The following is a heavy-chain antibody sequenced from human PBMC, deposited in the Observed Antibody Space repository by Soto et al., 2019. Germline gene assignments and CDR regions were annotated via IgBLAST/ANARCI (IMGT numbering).Heavy chain of an antibody. CDR1: GGTFSTFG. CDR2: IIPFFGTA. D-gene: IGHD4-17*01. Sequence: SVKVSCKASGGTFSTFGISWVRQAPGQGLEWMGGIIPFFGTARYSQKFEDRITITADESTNTVYMDLRSLTSGDTAIYYCAKSAPMDAGDKYYYDFWGQGALVTVSS. J-gene: IGHJ4*02. V-gene: IGHV1-69*13. CDR3: AKSAPMDAGDKYYYDF.